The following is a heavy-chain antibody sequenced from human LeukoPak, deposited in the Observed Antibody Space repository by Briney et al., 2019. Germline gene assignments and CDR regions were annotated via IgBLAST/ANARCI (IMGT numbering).Heavy chain of an antibody. CDR1: GFTFSSYG. J-gene: IGHJ4*02. CDR3: ARDLGYFDY. Sequence: GRSLRLSCAASGFTFSSYGMHWVRQAPGKGLEWVAVIWYDGSNKYYADSVKGRFTISRDNSKNTPYLQMNSLRAEDTAVYYCARDLGYFDYWGQGTLVTVSS. V-gene: IGHV3-33*01. D-gene: IGHD3-16*01. CDR2: IWYDGSNK.